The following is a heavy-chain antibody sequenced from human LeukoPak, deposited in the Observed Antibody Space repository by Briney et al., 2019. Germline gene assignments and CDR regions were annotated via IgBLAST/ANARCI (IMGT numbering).Heavy chain of an antibody. J-gene: IGHJ4*02. CDR2: IIPIFGIA. D-gene: IGHD5-24*01. Sequence: SVKVSCKASGGTFSSYAISWVRQAPGQGLEWMGRIIPIFGIANYAQKFQGRVTITADKSTSTAYMELSSLRSEDTAVYYCASSLVGLATINPPFDYWGQGTLVTVSS. CDR3: ASSLVGLATINPPFDY. CDR1: GGTFSSYA. V-gene: IGHV1-69*04.